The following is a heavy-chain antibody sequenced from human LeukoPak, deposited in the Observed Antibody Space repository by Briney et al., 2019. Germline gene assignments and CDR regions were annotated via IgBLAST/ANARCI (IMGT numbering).Heavy chain of an antibody. J-gene: IGHJ4*02. CDR3: AKANEASGERYADY. CDR1: GFTFSSYA. V-gene: IGHV3-23*01. CDR2: ISSTGGSGGGT. Sequence: PGGSLRLSCAASGFTFSSYAMSWVRQAPGKGLEWVSSISSTGGSGGGTYHADSVKGRFSISRDNSKNTLYMQMNSLRAEDTAAYYCAKANEASGERYADYWGQGTLVTVSS. D-gene: IGHD3-16*01.